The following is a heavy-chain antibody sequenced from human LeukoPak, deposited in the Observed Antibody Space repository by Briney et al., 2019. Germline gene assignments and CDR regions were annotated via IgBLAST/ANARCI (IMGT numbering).Heavy chain of an antibody. Sequence: ASVNVSCKASGYTFTRYYMHWVRQAPGQGLDWMGWINPNSGGTNYAQKFQARVTMTRDTSISTAYMELSRLRSDDTAVYYCARDLMITFGGVIGNHFDYWGQGTLVTVSS. CDR1: GYTFTRYY. CDR2: INPNSGGT. V-gene: IGHV1-2*02. D-gene: IGHD3-16*02. CDR3: ARDLMITFGGVIGNHFDY. J-gene: IGHJ4*02.